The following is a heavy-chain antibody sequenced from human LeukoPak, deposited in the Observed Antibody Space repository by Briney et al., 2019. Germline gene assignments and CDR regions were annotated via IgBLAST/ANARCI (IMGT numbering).Heavy chain of an antibody. CDR2: IRGSGGST. J-gene: IGHJ4*02. Sequence: GGSLRLSCAASGFTFSNYAMSWVRQAPGKGLEWVSTIRGSGGSTYDADSVKGRFTISRDLSKNTLYLQMNSLRAEDTALYYCAKLASGSYDYWGQGTLVTVSS. V-gene: IGHV3-23*01. D-gene: IGHD1-26*01. CDR3: AKLASGSYDY. CDR1: GFTFSNYA.